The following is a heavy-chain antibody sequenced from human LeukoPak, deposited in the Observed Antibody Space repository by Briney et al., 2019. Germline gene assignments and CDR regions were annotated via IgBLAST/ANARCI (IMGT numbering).Heavy chain of an antibody. D-gene: IGHD3-10*01. CDR2: ISSSGSTI. CDR3: AREPHGGPNWFDP. CDR1: GFTFSSYE. J-gene: IGHJ5*02. V-gene: IGHV3-48*03. Sequence: GGSLRLSCAASGFTFSSYEMNWVRQAPGKGLEWVSYISSSGSTIYYADSVKGRFTISRDNAKNSVYLQMNSLRAEDTAVYYCAREPHGGPNWFDPWGQGTLVTVSS.